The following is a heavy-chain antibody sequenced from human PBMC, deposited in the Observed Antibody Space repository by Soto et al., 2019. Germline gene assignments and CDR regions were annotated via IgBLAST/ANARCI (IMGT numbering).Heavy chain of an antibody. CDR2: IDRDGTDT. Sequence: GGSLRLSCAASGFTFNSYWMHWVRQAPGKGLVWVSRIDRDGTDTNYADSVKGRFTISRDNAKNTLFLQMNSLTAEDTAVYYCAIATTTVPTRPTLGYWGRGTLVTVSS. CDR1: GFTFNSYW. CDR3: AIATTTVPTRPTLGY. J-gene: IGHJ4*02. V-gene: IGHV3-74*01. D-gene: IGHD4-17*01.